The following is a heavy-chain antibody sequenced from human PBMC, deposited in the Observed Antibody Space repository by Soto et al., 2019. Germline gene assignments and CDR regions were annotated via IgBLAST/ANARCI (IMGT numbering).Heavy chain of an antibody. CDR1: GGSISSYY. Sequence: PSETLSLTCTVSGGSISSYYWSWIRQPAGKGLEWIGRIYTSGSTNYNPSLKSRVTMSVDTSKNQFSLKLSSVTAADTAVYYCARAAEPTTNYYFDYWGQGTLVTSPQ. J-gene: IGHJ4*02. V-gene: IGHV4-4*07. D-gene: IGHD2-8*01. CDR2: IYTSGST. CDR3: ARAAEPTTNYYFDY.